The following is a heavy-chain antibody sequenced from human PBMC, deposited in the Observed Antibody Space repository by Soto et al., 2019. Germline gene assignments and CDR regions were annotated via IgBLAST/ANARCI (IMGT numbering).Heavy chain of an antibody. V-gene: IGHV4-30-2*01. CDR3: ARGESGDSSPRSRFDP. CDR1: GGSISSGGYS. D-gene: IGHD3-22*01. J-gene: IGHJ5*02. CDR2: IYHGGST. Sequence: PSETLSLTCAVSGGSISSGGYSWSWIRQPPGKGLEWIGYIYHGGSTYYNPSLKSRVTISVDRSKNQFSLKLSSVTAADTAVYYCARGESGDSSPRSRFDPWGQGTLVTVSS.